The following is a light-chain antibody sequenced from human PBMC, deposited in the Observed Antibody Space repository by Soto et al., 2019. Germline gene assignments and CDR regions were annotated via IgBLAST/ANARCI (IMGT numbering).Light chain of an antibody. CDR1: KLGDKY. J-gene: IGLJ2*01. CDR2: QDT. CDR3: QAWDSSTSVV. Sequence: SSELTQPPSVSVSPGQTASITCSGDKLGDKYASWYQQKPRQSPLLVIYQDTKRPSGIPERFSGSNSGNTATLTISGTQAMDEADYYCQAWDSSTSVVFGGGTKVTVL. V-gene: IGLV3-1*01.